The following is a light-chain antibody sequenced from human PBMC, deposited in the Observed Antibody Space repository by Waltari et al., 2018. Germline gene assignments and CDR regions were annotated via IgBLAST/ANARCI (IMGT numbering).Light chain of an antibody. CDR2: VNSDGSQ. Sequence: QLVLTQSPSASASLGASVKLTFTLSSGHSSNVIAWLQQRPEKGPRYLMKVNSDGSQNKGDEIPDRFSGSSSGAERYLTISSLQSEDEGDYYCQTGGHGTWVFGGGTKLTVL. J-gene: IGLJ3*02. CDR1: SGHSSNV. V-gene: IGLV4-69*01. CDR3: QTGGHGTWV.